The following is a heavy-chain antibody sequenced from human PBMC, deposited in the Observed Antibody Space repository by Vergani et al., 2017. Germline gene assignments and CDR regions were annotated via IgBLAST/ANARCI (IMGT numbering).Heavy chain of an antibody. CDR2: ISWNSGSI. V-gene: IGHV3-9*01. J-gene: IGHJ6*02. CDR3: AKDPRGYCSSTSCSDYYGMDV. Sequence: EVQLLESGGGLVQPGRSLRLSCAASGFTFDDYAMHWVRQAPGKGLEWVSGISWNSGSIGYADSVKGRFTISRDNSKNTLYLQMNSLRAEDTAVYYCAKDPRGYCSSTSCSDYYGMDVWGQGTTVTVSS. D-gene: IGHD2-2*01. CDR1: GFTFDDYA.